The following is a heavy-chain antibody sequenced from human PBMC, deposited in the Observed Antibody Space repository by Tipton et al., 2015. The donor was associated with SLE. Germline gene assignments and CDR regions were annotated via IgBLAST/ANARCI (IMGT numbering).Heavy chain of an antibody. J-gene: IGHJ3*02. CDR2: INHSGAT. CDR3: ARSPPPDYGDRFAFDI. D-gene: IGHD4-17*01. CDR1: GGSFSDYY. V-gene: IGHV4-34*10. Sequence: TLSLTCDVYGGSFSDYYCSWIRQSPGKGLEWIGEINHSGATNYNPSLKSRVTMSVDKSISTAYLQWSSLKASDTAMYYCARSPPPDYGDRFAFDIWGQGTMVTVSS.